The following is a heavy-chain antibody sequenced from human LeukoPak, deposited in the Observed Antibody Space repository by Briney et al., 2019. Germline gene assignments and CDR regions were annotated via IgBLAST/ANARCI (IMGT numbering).Heavy chain of an antibody. V-gene: IGHV1-8*03. Sequence: ASVKVSCKASGYTFTSYDINWVRQATGQGLEWMGWMNPNSGNTGYAQKFQGRVTITRNTSISTAYMELSSLRSDDTAVYYCARDSVVDTLGYYFDYWGQGTLVTVSS. CDR3: ARDSVVDTLGYYFDY. J-gene: IGHJ4*02. CDR2: MNPNSGNT. CDR1: GYTFTSYD. D-gene: IGHD5-18*01.